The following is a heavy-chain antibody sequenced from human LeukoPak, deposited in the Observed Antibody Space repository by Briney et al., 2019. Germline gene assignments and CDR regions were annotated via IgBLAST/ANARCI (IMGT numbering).Heavy chain of an antibody. CDR3: AELGITMIGGV. D-gene: IGHD3-10*02. CDR2: ISSSGTTR. V-gene: IGHV3-48*03. CDR1: GFTFRSYE. Sequence: GGSLRLSCGASGFTFRSYEMHWVRQAPGKGREWVSYISSSGTTRYYADSVKGRFTISRDNAKNSLYLQMNSLRAEDTAVYYCAELGITMIGGVWGKGTTVTISS. J-gene: IGHJ6*04.